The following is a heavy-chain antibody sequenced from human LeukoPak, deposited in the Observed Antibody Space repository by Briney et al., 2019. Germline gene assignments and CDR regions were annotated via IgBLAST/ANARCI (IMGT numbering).Heavy chain of an antibody. CDR1: GYNFNNYW. Sequence: GESLKTPCKGPGYNFNNYWIGWGRQMPGKGPEWRGIIYPGGSDTRNSTSFQGQVIISADKSINTAYLQLSSLKASDTAIYYCARLAKARKDGYNFGFDYWGQGTLVTVSS. CDR2: IYPGGSDT. D-gene: IGHD5-24*01. CDR3: ARLAKARKDGYNFGFDY. V-gene: IGHV5-51*01. J-gene: IGHJ4*02.